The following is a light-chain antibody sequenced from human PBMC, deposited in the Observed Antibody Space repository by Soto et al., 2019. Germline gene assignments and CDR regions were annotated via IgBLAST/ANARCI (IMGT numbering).Light chain of an antibody. Sequence: SVLTQPASVSGSPGQSITISCTGISSDIGGYNYVSWYQQHPGKAPKLMIYDVSNRRSGVSNRFSGSKSGNTASLTISGLQAEDEADYYCYSYTSSSTVLFGGGTKLTVL. CDR1: SSDIGGYNY. CDR2: DVS. V-gene: IGLV2-14*01. CDR3: YSYTSSSTVL. J-gene: IGLJ2*01.